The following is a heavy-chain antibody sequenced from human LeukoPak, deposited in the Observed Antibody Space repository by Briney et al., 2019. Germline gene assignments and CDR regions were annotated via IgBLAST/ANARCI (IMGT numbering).Heavy chain of an antibody. CDR1: GGSITSGTYC. CDR3: ARATDLVTTTFDY. J-gene: IGHJ4*02. V-gene: IGHV4-61*01. D-gene: IGHD4-17*01. Sequence: SETLSLTCSVSGGSITSGTYCWSWIRQPPGKGLEWIGYIYYSGSTNYNPSLKSRVTISVDTSKNQFSLKLSSVTAADTAVYYCARATDLVTTTFDYWGQGTLVTVSS. CDR2: IYYSGST.